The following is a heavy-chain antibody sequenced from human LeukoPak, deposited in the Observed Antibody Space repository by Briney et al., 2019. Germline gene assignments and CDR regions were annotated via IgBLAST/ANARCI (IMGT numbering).Heavy chain of an antibody. J-gene: IGHJ4*02. Sequence: KPSETLSLTCTVSGGSISSGGYYWSWIRQPPGKGLEWIGCIYHSGSTYYNPSLKSRVTISVDRSKNQFSLKLSSVTAADTAVYYCARVFPETGSDDYWGQGTLVTVSS. D-gene: IGHD1-1*01. CDR3: ARVFPETGSDDY. CDR1: GGSISSGGYY. V-gene: IGHV4-30-2*01. CDR2: IYHSGST.